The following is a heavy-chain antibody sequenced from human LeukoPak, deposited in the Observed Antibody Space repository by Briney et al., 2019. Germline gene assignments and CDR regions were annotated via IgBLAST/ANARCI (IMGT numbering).Heavy chain of an antibody. J-gene: IGHJ4*02. Sequence: GGSLRLSCAASGFTVSTDNMSWVRQVPGKGLEWVSVVYSGNDGTNYADSVRGRFTISRDNSKNTLYLQMNSLRAEDTAVYYCAKQGGGWYLDYWGQGTLVTVSS. D-gene: IGHD6-19*01. CDR3: AKQGGGWYLDY. CDR1: GFTVSTDN. V-gene: IGHV3-66*04. CDR2: VYSGNDGT.